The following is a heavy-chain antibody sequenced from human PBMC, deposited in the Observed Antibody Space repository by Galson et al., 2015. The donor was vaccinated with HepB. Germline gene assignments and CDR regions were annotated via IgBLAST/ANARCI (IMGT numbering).Heavy chain of an antibody. J-gene: IGHJ6*02. D-gene: IGHD3-10*01. CDR2: IYPGDSDA. V-gene: IGHV5-51*01. Sequence: QSGAEVKKPGESLKISCKASGYSFTNHRIGWVRQMPGKGLEWMGTIYPGDSDARYSPSFQGQVTISVDKSISTAYLQWSSLKASDTGMYYGARRDRGTYAMDVWGQGTTVTVSS. CDR3: ARRDRGTYAMDV. CDR1: GYSFTNHR.